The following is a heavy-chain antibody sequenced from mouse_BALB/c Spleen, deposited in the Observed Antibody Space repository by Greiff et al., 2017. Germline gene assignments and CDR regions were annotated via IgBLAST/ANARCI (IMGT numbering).Heavy chain of an antibody. D-gene: IGHD1-1*01. J-gene: IGHJ3*01. V-gene: IGHV14-4*02. CDR3: NAWGSSYWAY. CDR2: IDPENGDT. Sequence: EVQLQQSGAELVRSGASVKLSCTASGFNIKDYYMHWVKQRPEQGLEWIGWIDPENGDTEYAPKFQGKATMTADTSSNTAYLQLSSLTSEDTAVYYCNAWGSSYWAYWGQGTLVTVSA. CDR1: GFNIKDYY.